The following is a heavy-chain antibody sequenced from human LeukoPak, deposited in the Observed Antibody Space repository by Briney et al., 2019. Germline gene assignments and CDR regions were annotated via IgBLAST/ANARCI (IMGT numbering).Heavy chain of an antibody. V-gene: IGHV3-30*04. CDR1: GFTYSSYA. D-gene: IGHD1-20*01. J-gene: IGHJ4*02. Sequence: GGSLRLSCAASGFTYSSYAMHWVRQAPGKGLEWVAVISYDGSNKYYADSVKGRFTISRDNSKNTLYLQMNSLRAEDTAVYYCARRLTGTVDYWGQGTLVTVSS. CDR2: ISYDGSNK. CDR3: ARRLTGTVDY.